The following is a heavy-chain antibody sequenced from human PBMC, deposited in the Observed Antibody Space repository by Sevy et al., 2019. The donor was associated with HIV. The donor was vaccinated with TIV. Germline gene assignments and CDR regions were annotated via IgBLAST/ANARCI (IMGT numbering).Heavy chain of an antibody. V-gene: IGHV4-39*01. J-gene: IGHJ3*02. CDR1: GGSISSSSYY. D-gene: IGHD3-10*01. Sequence: SETLSLTCTVSGGSISSSSYYWGWIRQPPGKGLEWIGSIYYSGSTYYNPSLKSRVTISVVTSKNQFSLKLSSVTAADTAVYYCARPGITMVRGRDAFDIWGQGTMVTVSS. CDR2: IYYSGST. CDR3: ARPGITMVRGRDAFDI.